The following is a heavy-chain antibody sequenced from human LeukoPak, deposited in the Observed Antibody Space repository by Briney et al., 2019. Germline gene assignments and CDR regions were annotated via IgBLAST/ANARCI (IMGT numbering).Heavy chain of an antibody. Sequence: SETLSLTCTVSDDSINSDSYYWSWIRQPAGRGLEWIGRIYISGNTNYDPSLKSRVTMSLDTSKNQFSLTLTSVTAADTAVYYCARRTHCGGDCYTFDYWGQGTLVTVSS. CDR1: DDSINSDSYY. CDR3: ARRTHCGGDCYTFDY. J-gene: IGHJ4*02. CDR2: IYISGNT. D-gene: IGHD2-21*02. V-gene: IGHV4-61*02.